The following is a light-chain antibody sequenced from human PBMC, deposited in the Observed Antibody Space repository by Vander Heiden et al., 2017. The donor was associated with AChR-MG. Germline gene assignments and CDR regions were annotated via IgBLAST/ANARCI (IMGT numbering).Light chain of an antibody. CDR3: SSYTSSSTLQV. V-gene: IGLV2-14*03. Sequence: QSALTQPASVSGSPGQSITISCTGTSSDVGCYNYVSWYRQHPGKAPKLMIYDVSNRPSGVSNRFSGSKSGNTASLTISGLQAEDEADYYCSSYTSSSTLQVFGGGTKLTVL. J-gene: IGLJ3*02. CDR1: SSDVGCYNY. CDR2: DVS.